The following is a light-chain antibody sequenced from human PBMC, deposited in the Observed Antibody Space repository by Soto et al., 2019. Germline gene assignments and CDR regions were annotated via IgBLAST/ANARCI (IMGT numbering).Light chain of an antibody. Sequence: DIEMTQSPSTLSASVGDRVTITCRATQSLNIWLAWYQQKPGKAPKLLISKASSLESGVPSRFSGSGSGTEFSLTISSLQPEDFATYYCQQYKAYSYTFGQGTKLEMK. J-gene: IGKJ2*01. CDR3: QQYKAYSYT. V-gene: IGKV1-5*03. CDR2: KAS. CDR1: QSLNIW.